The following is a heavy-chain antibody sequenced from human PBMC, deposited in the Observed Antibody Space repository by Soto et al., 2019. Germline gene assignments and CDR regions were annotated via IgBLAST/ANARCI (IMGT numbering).Heavy chain of an antibody. Sequence: QVQLVQSGPEVKKPGGSVKVSCKASGYTFPTYGFSWVRQAPGQGLEWVGWIGADNSDTTYAQKFQGRVTMTIDTSTTTSYMEFRSLTTDDTAVYVCARDWRGAEGFDPWGQGTLVTVSS. D-gene: IGHD3-3*01. CDR2: IGADNSDT. V-gene: IGHV1-18*04. CDR1: GYTFPTYG. CDR3: ARDWRGAEGFDP. J-gene: IGHJ5*02.